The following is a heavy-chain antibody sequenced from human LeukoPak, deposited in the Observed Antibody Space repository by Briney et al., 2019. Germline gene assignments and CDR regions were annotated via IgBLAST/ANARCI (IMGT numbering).Heavy chain of an antibody. CDR2: IYYIGST. J-gene: IGHJ4*02. CDR3: ARDQGAATVD. CDR1: GGSISSGGYY. Sequence: SETLSLTCTVSGGSISSGGYYWSWIRQHPGKGLEGIGYIYYIGSTYYNPSLKSRVTISVDTSKNQFSLKLSSVTAADTAVYYCARDQGAATVDWGQGTLVTVSS. D-gene: IGHD2-15*01. V-gene: IGHV4-31*03.